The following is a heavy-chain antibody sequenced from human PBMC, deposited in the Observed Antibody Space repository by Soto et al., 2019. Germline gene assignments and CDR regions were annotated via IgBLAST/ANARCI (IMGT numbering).Heavy chain of an antibody. Sequence: ASVKVSCKASGYIFTDYYMHWVRQAPGQELGWMGWISAYNGNTNYAQKLQGRVTMTTDTSTSTAYMELRSLRSDDTAVYYCARWFGGDDYGDYHLVYWG. J-gene: IGHJ4*01. D-gene: IGHD4-17*01. CDR1: GYIFTDYY. V-gene: IGHV1-18*04. CDR2: ISAYNGNT. CDR3: ARWFGGDDYGDYHLVY.